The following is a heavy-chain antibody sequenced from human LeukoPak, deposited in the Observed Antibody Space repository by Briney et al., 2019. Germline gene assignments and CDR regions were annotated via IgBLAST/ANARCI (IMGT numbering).Heavy chain of an antibody. CDR2: VSGSGGST. D-gene: IGHD6-19*01. Sequence: HPGGSLRLSCAASGFTFSSYSMSWVRQAPGKGLEWVSVVSGSGGSTYYADSVKGRFTISRDNSKNTLYLQMNSLRAEDTAVYYCAKDPIPMGVAGPFDYWGQGTLVTVSS. V-gene: IGHV3-23*01. J-gene: IGHJ4*02. CDR1: GFTFSSYS. CDR3: AKDPIPMGVAGPFDY.